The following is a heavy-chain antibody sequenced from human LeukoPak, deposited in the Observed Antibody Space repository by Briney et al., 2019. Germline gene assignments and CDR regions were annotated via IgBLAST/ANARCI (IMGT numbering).Heavy chain of an antibody. J-gene: IGHJ4*02. CDR2: ISSSSSYI. CDR1: GFTFSSYG. D-gene: IGHD3-22*01. CDR3: ARDYSLSSGYYFGFDY. Sequence: GGSLRLSCAASGFTFSSYGMHWVRQAPGKGLEWVSSISSSSSYIYYADSVKGRFTISRDNAKDSLYLQMNSLRAEDTAVYYCARDYSLSSGYYFGFDYWGQGTLVTVSS. V-gene: IGHV3-21*01.